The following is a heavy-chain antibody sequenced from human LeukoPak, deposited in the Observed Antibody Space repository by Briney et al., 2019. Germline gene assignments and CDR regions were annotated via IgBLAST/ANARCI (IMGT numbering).Heavy chain of an antibody. J-gene: IGHJ3*02. D-gene: IGHD1-26*01. CDR2: INSDGSST. V-gene: IGHV3-74*01. CDR3: ARDLGMTHAFDI. CDR1: GFTFSSYC. Sequence: GGSLRLSCAASGFTFSSYCMHWVRQAAGKGLVWLSRINSDGSSTSYADSVQGRFTISRDNAKNTLYLQMNSLRAEDTAVYYCARDLGMTHAFDIWGQGTMVTVSS.